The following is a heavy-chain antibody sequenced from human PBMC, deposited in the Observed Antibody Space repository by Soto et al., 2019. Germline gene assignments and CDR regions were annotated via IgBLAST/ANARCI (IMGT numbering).Heavy chain of an antibody. J-gene: IGHJ4*02. Sequence: HPGGALTLSCAASGFTFSSYLMHWVRQAPGKGLVWVSRINSDGSSTSYADSVKGRFNISRDNAKNTLYLQMNSLRAEDTAVYYCASAHCDILTGYPLWWSQGTLVTVSS. CDR1: GFTFSSYL. D-gene: IGHD3-9*01. V-gene: IGHV3-74*01. CDR2: INSDGSST. CDR3: ASAHCDILTGYPLW.